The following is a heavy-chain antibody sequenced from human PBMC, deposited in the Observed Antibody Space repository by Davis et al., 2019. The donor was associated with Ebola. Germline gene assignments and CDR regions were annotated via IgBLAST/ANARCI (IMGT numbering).Heavy chain of an antibody. Sequence: GESLKISCAASGFTFSSYAMSWVRQAPGKGLEWVSAISGSGGSTYYADSVKGRFTISRDNSKNTLYLQMNSLRAEDTAVYYCAKAEYYYDSSGYYFDAFDIWGQGTMVTVSS. CDR2: ISGSGGST. J-gene: IGHJ3*02. D-gene: IGHD3-22*01. CDR1: GFTFSSYA. CDR3: AKAEYYYDSSGYYFDAFDI. V-gene: IGHV3-23*01.